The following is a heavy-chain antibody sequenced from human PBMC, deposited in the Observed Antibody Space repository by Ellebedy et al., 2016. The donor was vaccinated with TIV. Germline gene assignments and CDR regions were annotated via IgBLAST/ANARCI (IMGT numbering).Heavy chain of an antibody. CDR2: ISAYNGNT. Sequence: ASVKVSXKASGYTFTSYGISWVRQAPGQGLEWMGWISAYNGNTNYAQKLQGRVTMTTDTSTSTAYMELSSLRSEDTAVYYCASLVAPVTTVCWGQGTLVTVSS. V-gene: IGHV1-18*01. J-gene: IGHJ4*02. CDR1: GYTFTSYG. D-gene: IGHD4-17*01. CDR3: ASLVAPVTTVC.